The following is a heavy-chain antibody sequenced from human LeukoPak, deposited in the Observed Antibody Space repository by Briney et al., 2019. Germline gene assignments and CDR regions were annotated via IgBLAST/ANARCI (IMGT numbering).Heavy chain of an antibody. D-gene: IGHD1-26*01. Sequence: SETLSLTCIVSGDSISSSSYYWGWVRQPPGKGLEWIGSIFSGSTYYNPSLKSRVTISLNTSKNQLSLNLSSVTAADTAVYYCARQGERPGISAYWGQGTLVAVSS. CDR1: GDSISSSSYY. CDR3: ARQGERPGISAY. J-gene: IGHJ4*02. V-gene: IGHV4-39*01. CDR2: IFSGST.